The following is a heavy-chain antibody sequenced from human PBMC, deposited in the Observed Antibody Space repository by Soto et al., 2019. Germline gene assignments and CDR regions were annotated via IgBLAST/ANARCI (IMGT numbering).Heavy chain of an antibody. CDR2: IYHSGST. CDR1: GGSISSGGYS. V-gene: IGHV4-30-2*01. J-gene: IGHJ4*02. Sequence: QLQLQESGSGLVKPSQTLSLTCAVSGGSISSGGYSWSWIRQPPGKGLEWIGYIYHSGSTYYNPSLKSRVSISVDRSKTQFSLKLSSVTAADTALYYCASSHAGAHITAAVHWGQGTLVTVSS. CDR3: ASSHAGAHITAAVH. D-gene: IGHD6-13*01.